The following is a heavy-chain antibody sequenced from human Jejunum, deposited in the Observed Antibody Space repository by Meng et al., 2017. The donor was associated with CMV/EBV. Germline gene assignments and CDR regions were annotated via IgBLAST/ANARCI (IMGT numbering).Heavy chain of an antibody. V-gene: IGHV4-4*07. D-gene: IGHD1-26*01. CDR1: AGSISGYY. J-gene: IGHJ5*02. CDR3: ARESGSYYWFDP. Sequence: QVQLQESGPGLVKSSGTLSLTCCVSAGSISGYYWRWIRQPAGKGLEWIGRIYTSGSTHYNPSLKSRLTMSVDLSNNQISLKLRSVTAADTAVYYCARESGSYYWFDPWGQGTLVTVSS. CDR2: IYTSGST.